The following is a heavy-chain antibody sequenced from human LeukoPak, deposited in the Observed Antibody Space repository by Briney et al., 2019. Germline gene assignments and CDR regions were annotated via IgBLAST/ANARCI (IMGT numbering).Heavy chain of an antibody. J-gene: IGHJ2*01. CDR1: GGSISSYY. V-gene: IGHV4-4*07. D-gene: IGHD6-13*01. CDR3: ARVPRSYSSSWYRYWYFDL. CDR2: IYTSGST. Sequence: SETLSLTCTVSGGSISSYYWSWIRQPAGKGLEWIGRIYTSGSTNYNPSLKSRVTISVDTSKNQFSLKLSSVTAADTAVYYCARVPRSYSSSWYRYWYFDLRGRGTLVTVSS.